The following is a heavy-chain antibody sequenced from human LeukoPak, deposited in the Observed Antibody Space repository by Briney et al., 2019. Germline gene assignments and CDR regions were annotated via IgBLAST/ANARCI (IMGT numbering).Heavy chain of an antibody. CDR2: ISCDGSNK. Sequence: GGSLRLSCAASGFTFSSYAMHWVRQAPGKGLEWVAVISCDGSNKYYADSVKGRFTISRDNSKNTLYLQMNSLRAEDTAVYYCASSRGIYYDSIFDYWGQGTLVTVSS. CDR3: ASSRGIYYDSIFDY. J-gene: IGHJ4*02. D-gene: IGHD3-22*01. CDR1: GFTFSSYA. V-gene: IGHV3-30-3*01.